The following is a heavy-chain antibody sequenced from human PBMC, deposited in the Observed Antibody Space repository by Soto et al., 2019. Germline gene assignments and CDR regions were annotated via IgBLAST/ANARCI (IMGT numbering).Heavy chain of an antibody. Sequence: ASVKVSCKASGYTFSSYGISWVRQAPGQGLEWMGWISGYNGNTNYAQNFQERVTMTTDTSTNTAYMELRSLRSDDTAIYYCARDRPGISVIRAVKTYNYFDPWGQGTLVTVSS. CDR3: ARDRPGISVIRAVKTYNYFDP. V-gene: IGHV1-18*04. J-gene: IGHJ5*02. CDR2: ISGYNGNT. D-gene: IGHD3-10*01. CDR1: GYTFSSYG.